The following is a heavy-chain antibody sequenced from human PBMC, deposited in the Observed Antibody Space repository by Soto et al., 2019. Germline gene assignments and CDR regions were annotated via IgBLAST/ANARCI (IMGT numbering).Heavy chain of an antibody. Sequence: ASVKVSCKASGYTFTSYAIHWVRQAPGQRLEWMGWINAGNGNTKYSQKFQGRVTITRDTSASTAYMELSSLRSEDTAVYYCARAVAVVADFDYWGQGTLVTVSS. V-gene: IGHV1-3*01. CDR2: INAGNGNT. CDR3: ARAVAVVADFDY. J-gene: IGHJ4*02. D-gene: IGHD3-22*01. CDR1: GYTFTSYA.